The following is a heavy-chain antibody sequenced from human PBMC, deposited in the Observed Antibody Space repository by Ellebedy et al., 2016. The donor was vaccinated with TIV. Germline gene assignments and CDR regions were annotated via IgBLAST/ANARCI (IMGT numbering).Heavy chain of an antibody. J-gene: IGHJ4*02. CDR3: ARQASGFDFDY. V-gene: IGHV5-51*01. D-gene: IGHD5-12*01. Sequence: PGGSLRLSCEASRYIFTGSWIGWVRQVPGKGLEWMGMIFPSDSETIYSPSFQGQVTMSADKSITTAYLQWGSLKASDSGIYFCARQASGFDFDYWGQGTLVTVSS. CDR1: RYIFTGSW. CDR2: IFPSDSET.